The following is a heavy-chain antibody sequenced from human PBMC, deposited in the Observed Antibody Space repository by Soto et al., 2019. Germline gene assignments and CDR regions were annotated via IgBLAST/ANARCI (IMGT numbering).Heavy chain of an antibody. Sequence: GWSLRLSCAASGFTVSSNYMSWVRQAPGKGLEWVSVIYSGGSTYYADSVKGRFTISRDNSKNTLYLQMNSLRAEDTAVYYCARGNALSGPTIMKWFDPWGQGTLVTVSS. J-gene: IGHJ5*02. CDR2: IYSGGST. CDR3: ARGNALSGPTIMKWFDP. CDR1: GFTVSSNY. V-gene: IGHV3-53*01. D-gene: IGHD3-16*01.